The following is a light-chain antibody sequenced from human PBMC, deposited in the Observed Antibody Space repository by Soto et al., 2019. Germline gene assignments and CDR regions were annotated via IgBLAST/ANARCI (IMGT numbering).Light chain of an antibody. J-gene: IGKJ5*01. Sequence: EIVLTQSPGTLSLSPGERSTLSCRASQNISSSYLAWYQQKPGQAPRLLIYEASNRATGIPARFSGSGSGTDFTLTISSLEPGDFAVYYCQQRTNWPTFGQGTRLEIK. CDR3: QQRTNWPT. CDR2: EAS. CDR1: QNISSSY. V-gene: IGKV3D-20*02.